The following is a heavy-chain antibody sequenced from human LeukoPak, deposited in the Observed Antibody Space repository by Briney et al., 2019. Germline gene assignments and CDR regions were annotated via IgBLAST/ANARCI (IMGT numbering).Heavy chain of an antibody. J-gene: IGHJ4*02. Sequence: GGSLRLSCAASGFTFSSSAMSWVRQAPGKGLEWVSSITSAGGGSYYPDSVKGRFTISRDNSKNALYPQMNSLRAEDTAVYYCAKDERKLLRFLEWLLFFDYWGQGTLVTVSS. D-gene: IGHD3-3*01. V-gene: IGHV3-23*01. CDR3: AKDERKLLRFLEWLLFFDY. CDR1: GFTFSSSA. CDR2: ITSAGGGS.